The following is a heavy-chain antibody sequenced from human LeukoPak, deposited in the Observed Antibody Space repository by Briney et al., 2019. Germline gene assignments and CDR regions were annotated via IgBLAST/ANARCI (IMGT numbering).Heavy chain of an antibody. J-gene: IGHJ4*02. CDR2: IYYSGST. Sequence: ASETLSLTCTVSGVSISSYYWSWIRQPPGKGLEWIGYIYYSGSTNYNPSLKSRVTISVDTSKNQFSLKLSSVTAADTAVYYCARGDFWSGSNFDYWGQGTLVTVSS. V-gene: IGHV4-59*01. D-gene: IGHD3-3*01. CDR1: GVSISSYY. CDR3: ARGDFWSGSNFDY.